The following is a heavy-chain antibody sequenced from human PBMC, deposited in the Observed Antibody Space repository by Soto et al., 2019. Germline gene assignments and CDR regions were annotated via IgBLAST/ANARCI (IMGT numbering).Heavy chain of an antibody. D-gene: IGHD1-26*01. CDR2: IWYDGSNK. CDR1: GFTFSSYG. J-gene: IGHJ4*02. Sequence: QVQLVESGGGVVQPGRSLRLSCAASGFTFSSYGMHWVRQAPGKGLEWVAVIWYDGSNKYYADSVKGRFTISRDNSKNTLYLQMNSLRAEDTAVYYCATDRGRWELFDYWGQGTLVTVSS. V-gene: IGHV3-33*01. CDR3: ATDRGRWELFDY.